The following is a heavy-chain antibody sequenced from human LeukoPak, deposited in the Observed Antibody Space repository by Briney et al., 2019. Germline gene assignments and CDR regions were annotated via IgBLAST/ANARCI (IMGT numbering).Heavy chain of an antibody. Sequence: PGGSLRLSCAASGFTFSSHVMSWVRQAPGKGLEWVSGISGSGGSTYYADSVKGRFTISRDNSKNTVNLQMNSLRVEDTAVYYCAKMAVAGSHNWFDPWGQGTLVTVSS. CDR2: ISGSGGST. J-gene: IGHJ5*02. D-gene: IGHD6-19*01. CDR1: GFTFSSHV. CDR3: AKMAVAGSHNWFDP. V-gene: IGHV3-23*01.